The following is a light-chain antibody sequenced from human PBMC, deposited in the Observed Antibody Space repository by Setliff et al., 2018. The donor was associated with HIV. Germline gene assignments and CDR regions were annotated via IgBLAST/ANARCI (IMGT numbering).Light chain of an antibody. CDR2: EVT. J-gene: IGLJ1*01. CDR3: SSYTSSSTRV. V-gene: IGLV2-14*01. CDR1: SSDIGAYNY. Sequence: QSALPQPASVSGSPGQSITVSCTGTSSDIGAYNYVSWYQQHPGKAPKLIIYEVTTRPSGISNRFSGSKSGNTASLTISGLQAGDEADYYCSSYTSSSTRVFGTGTKVTVL.